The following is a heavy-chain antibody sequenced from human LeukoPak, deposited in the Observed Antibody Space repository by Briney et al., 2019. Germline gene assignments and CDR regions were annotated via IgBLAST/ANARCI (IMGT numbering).Heavy chain of an antibody. CDR2: INHSGST. D-gene: IGHD6-19*01. CDR3: ARGPPVAGFGY. J-gene: IGHJ4*02. Sequence: SEALSLTCAVYGGSFSGYYWSWIRQPPGKGLEWIGEINHSGSTNYNPSLKSRVTISVDTSKNQFSLKPSSVTAADTAVYYCARGPPVAGFGYWGQGTLVTVSS. V-gene: IGHV4-34*01. CDR1: GGSFSGYY.